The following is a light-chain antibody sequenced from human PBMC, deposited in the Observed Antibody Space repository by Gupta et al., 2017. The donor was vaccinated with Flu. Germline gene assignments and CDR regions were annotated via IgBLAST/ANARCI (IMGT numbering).Light chain of an antibody. CDR3: QQSYNWPRT. V-gene: IGKV3-15*01. CDR1: QSISND. CDR2: GAS. Sequence: EIVMTQSPATLSVSPGERATLSCRASQSISNDLAWYQQKPGQAPRLLIYGASTRATGIPARFSGSGSGTEFTLIISSLQSEDFAVYYCQQSYNWPRTFGQGTKLEIK. J-gene: IGKJ1*01.